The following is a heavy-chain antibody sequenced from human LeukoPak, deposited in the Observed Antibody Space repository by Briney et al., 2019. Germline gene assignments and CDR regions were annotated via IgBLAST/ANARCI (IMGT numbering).Heavy chain of an antibody. CDR3: ARTREYQLTGFDY. V-gene: IGHV1-69*01. J-gene: IGHJ4*02. CDR2: IIPIFGTA. CDR1: GGTFSSHA. Sequence: SVKVSCKASGGTFSSHAISWVRQAPGRGLEWMGGIIPIFGTANYAQKFQGRVTITADESTSTAYMELSSLRSEDTAVYYCARTREYQLTGFDYWGQGTLVTVSS. D-gene: IGHD2-2*01.